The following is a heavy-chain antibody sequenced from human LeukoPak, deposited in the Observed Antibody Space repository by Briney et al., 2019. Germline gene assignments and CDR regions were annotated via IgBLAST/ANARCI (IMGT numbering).Heavy chain of an antibody. V-gene: IGHV3-48*01. CDR3: ARVGCSGGSCRYGNYFDY. Sequence: PGGSLRLSCAASGFTFSSYSMNWVRQAPGKGLEWVSYISSSSSTIYYADSVKGRFTISRDNAKNSLYLQMSSLRVEDTAIYYCARVGCSGGSCRYGNYFDYWGQGTLVTVSS. D-gene: IGHD2-15*01. J-gene: IGHJ4*02. CDR1: GFTFSSYS. CDR2: ISSSSSTI.